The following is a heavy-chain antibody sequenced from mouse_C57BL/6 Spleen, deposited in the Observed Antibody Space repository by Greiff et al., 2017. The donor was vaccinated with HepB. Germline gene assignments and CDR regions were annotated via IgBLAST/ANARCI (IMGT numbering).Heavy chain of an antibody. CDR3: TRSNYYGSSFDY. V-gene: IGHV1-15*01. J-gene: IGHJ2*01. CDR2: IDPETGGT. Sequence: VQVVESGAELVRPGASVTLSCKASGYTFTDYEMHWVKQTPVHGLEWIGAIDPETGGTAYNQKFKGKAILTADKSSSTAYMELRSLTSEDSAVYYCTRSNYYGSSFDYWGQGTTLTVSS. CDR1: GYTFTDYE. D-gene: IGHD1-1*01.